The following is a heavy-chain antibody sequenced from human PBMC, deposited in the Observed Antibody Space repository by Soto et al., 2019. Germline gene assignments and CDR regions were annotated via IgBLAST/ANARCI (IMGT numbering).Heavy chain of an antibody. Sequence: GESLKISCKGSGYTFSKYWIGWVRQTPGKGLEWMGMIYPGDSDARYSPSFEGQVTFSVDKSINTAYLQWNSLKASDTAMYYCARQVGEYTTTSHYWGQATLVTVS. CDR1: GYTFSKYW. J-gene: IGHJ4*02. CDR2: IYPGDSDA. D-gene: IGHD5-12*01. V-gene: IGHV5-51*01. CDR3: ARQVGEYTTTSHY.